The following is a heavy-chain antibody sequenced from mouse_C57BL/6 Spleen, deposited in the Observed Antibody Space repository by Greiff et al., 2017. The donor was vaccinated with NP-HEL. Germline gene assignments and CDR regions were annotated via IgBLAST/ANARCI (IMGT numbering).Heavy chain of an antibody. J-gene: IGHJ2*01. CDR2: INPNYGTT. D-gene: IGHD2-4*01. CDR3: ARGKTGDYDYRGDYFDY. Sequence: VQLQQSGPELVKPGASVKISCKASGYSFTDYNMNWVKQSNGKSLEWIGVINPNYGTTSYNQKFKGKATLTVDQSSSTAYMQLNSLTSEDSAVYYCARGKTGDYDYRGDYFDYWGQGTTLTVSS. CDR1: GYSFTDYN. V-gene: IGHV1-39*01.